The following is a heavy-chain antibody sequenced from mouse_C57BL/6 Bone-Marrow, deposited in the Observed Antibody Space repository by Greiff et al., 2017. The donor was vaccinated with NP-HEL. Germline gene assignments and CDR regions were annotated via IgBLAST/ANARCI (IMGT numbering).Heavy chain of an antibody. V-gene: IGHV5-4*01. CDR2: ISDGGSYT. Sequence: EVQRVESGGGLVKPGGSLKLSCAASGFTFSSYAMSWVRQTPEKRLEWVATISDGGSYTYYPDNVKGRFTISRDNAKNNLYLQMSHLKSEDTAMYYCARDRVGDDYWGQGTTLTVSS. CDR3: ARDRVGDDY. D-gene: IGHD1-1*02. CDR1: GFTFSSYA. J-gene: IGHJ2*01.